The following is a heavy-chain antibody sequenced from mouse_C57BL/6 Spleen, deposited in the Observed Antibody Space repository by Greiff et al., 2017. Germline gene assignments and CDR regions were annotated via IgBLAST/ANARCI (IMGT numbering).Heavy chain of an antibody. CDR3: AGGDYYGSSYPDY. D-gene: IGHD1-1*01. V-gene: IGHV14-3*01. CDR1: GFNFKNTY. Sequence: EVQLQQSVAELVRPGASVKLSCTASGFNFKNTYMHWVKQRPEQGLEWIGRIDPENGNTKYAPKFQGKATITADTSSNTAYLQLSSLTSEDTAIYYCAGGDYYGSSYPDYWGQGTTLTVSS. CDR2: IDPENGNT. J-gene: IGHJ2*01.